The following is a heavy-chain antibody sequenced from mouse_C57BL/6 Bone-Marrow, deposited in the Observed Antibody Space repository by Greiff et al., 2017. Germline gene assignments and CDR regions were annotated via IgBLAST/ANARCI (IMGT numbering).Heavy chain of an antibody. J-gene: IGHJ2*01. CDR1: GYTFTSYW. Sequence: QVQLQQPGAELVRPGTSVKLSCKASGYTFTSYWMHWVKQRPGQGLEWIGVIDPSDSYTNYNQKFKGKATLTVDTSSSTAYMQLSSLTSEDSAVYYCARSCNYGVTFGYWGQGTTLTVSS. D-gene: IGHD2-1*01. CDR3: ARSCNYGVTFGY. CDR2: IDPSDSYT. V-gene: IGHV1-59*01.